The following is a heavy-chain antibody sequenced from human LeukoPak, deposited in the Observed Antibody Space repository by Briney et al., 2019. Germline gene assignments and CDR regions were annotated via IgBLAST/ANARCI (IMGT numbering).Heavy chain of an antibody. CDR1: GFTFSSYA. J-gene: IGHJ4*02. CDR3: AKATTDYDASDPLDF. V-gene: IGHV3-23*01. Sequence: GGSLRLSCAASGFTFSSYAMTWVRQAPGKGLEWVSAITGSGDSAYYSDSVKGRFTISRDQSKSTVYLQMTSLRAEDTAVFYCAKATTDYDASDPLDFWGQGTLVTVSS. CDR2: ITGSGDSA. D-gene: IGHD3-16*01.